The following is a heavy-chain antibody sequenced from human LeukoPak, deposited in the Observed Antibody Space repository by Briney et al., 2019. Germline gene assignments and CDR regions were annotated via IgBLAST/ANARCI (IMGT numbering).Heavy chain of an antibody. CDR1: GFTVSSNY. CDR3: ARPLYSHGYDLSY. J-gene: IGHJ4*02. CDR2: IYSGGST. Sequence: GGSLRLSCAASGFTVSSNYMSWVRQAPGKGLEWVSVIYSGGSTYYADSVKGRFTISRDNSKNTLYLQMNSLRAEDTAVYYCARPLYSHGYDLSYWGQGTLVTVSS. V-gene: IGHV3-53*01. D-gene: IGHD5-18*01.